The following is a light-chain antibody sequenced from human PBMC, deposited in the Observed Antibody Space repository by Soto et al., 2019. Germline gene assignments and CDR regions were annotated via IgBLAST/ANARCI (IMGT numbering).Light chain of an antibody. J-gene: IGLJ1*01. CDR2: DVI. CDR1: SSNIGSNT. CDR3: SSYSTIGKLV. Sequence: QSALTQPPSASGTPGQRVTISCSGSSSNIGSNTVNWYQQLPGTAPKLIIYDVINRPSGVSDSFSGSKSGNTASLTISGLQAEADAEYFCSSYSTIGKLVFGTATTVNVL. V-gene: IGLV1-44*01.